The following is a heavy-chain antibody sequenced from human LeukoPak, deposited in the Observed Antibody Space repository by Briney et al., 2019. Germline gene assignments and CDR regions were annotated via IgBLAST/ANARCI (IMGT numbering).Heavy chain of an antibody. V-gene: IGHV3-7*01. CDR1: GFTFSSYW. Sequence: GGSLRLSCAASGFTFSSYWMTWVRQAPGKGLEWVANIKHNGDELNYVDSVEDRFTISRDNAKNSLYLHMTSLRTEDTAVYYCARELRTFDSWGQGTLVTVSS. D-gene: IGHD3-16*01. CDR2: IKHNGDEL. J-gene: IGHJ4*02. CDR3: ARELRTFDS.